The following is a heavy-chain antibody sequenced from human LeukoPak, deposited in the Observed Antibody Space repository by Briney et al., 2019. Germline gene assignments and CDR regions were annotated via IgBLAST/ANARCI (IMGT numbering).Heavy chain of an antibody. V-gene: IGHV3-23*01. D-gene: IGHD3-3*01. J-gene: IGHJ4*02. CDR1: GFTFSSYA. CDR3: AKTPLRFLEWLLGD. CDR2: ISGSGGST. Sequence: GGSLRLSCAASGFTFSSYAMTWVRQAPGKGLEWVSGISGSGGSTYYADSVKGRFTISRDNSKNTLYLQTNSLRAEDTAVYYCAKTPLRFLEWLLGDWGQGTLVTVSS.